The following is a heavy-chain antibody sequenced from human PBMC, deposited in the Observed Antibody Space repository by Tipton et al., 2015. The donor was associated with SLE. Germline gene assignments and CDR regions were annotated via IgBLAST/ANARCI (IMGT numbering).Heavy chain of an antibody. CDR3: ARRRTYYDFWSGYPGARFDP. V-gene: IGHV4-34*01. CDR2: INHSGST. D-gene: IGHD3-3*01. CDR1: GGSISSYY. J-gene: IGHJ5*02. Sequence: LRLSCTVSGGSISSYYWSWIRQPPGKGLEWFGEINHSGSTNYNPSLKSRVTISVDTSKNQFSLKLSSVTAADTAVYYCARRRTYYDFWSGYPGARFDPWGQGTLVTVSS.